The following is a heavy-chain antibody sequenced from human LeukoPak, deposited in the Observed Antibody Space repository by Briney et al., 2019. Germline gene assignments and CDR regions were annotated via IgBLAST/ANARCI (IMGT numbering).Heavy chain of an antibody. CDR2: IYSGGST. CDR1: GFTFSRYS. CDR3: ARDRYSSSWGFDY. J-gene: IGHJ4*02. D-gene: IGHD6-13*01. V-gene: IGHV3-66*01. Sequence: GGSLRLSCAASGFTFSRYSMSWVRQAPGKGLEWVSVIYSGGSTYYADSVKGRFTISRDNSKNTLYLQMNSLRAEDTAVYYCARDRYSSSWGFDYWGQGTLVTVSS.